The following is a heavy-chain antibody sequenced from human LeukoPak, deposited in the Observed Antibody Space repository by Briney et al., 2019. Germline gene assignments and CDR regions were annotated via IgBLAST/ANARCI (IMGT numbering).Heavy chain of an antibody. D-gene: IGHD5-24*01. V-gene: IGHV3-48*01. CDR2: ISSSSSTI. J-gene: IGHJ4*02. CDR1: VFTFSSYG. Sequence: GGSLRLSCAAPVFTFSSYGMTWVRQAPGKGLEWVSYISSSSSTIYYADSVKGRFTLSRDNAKNSLYVEMNSLRVEDTAVYYCARLYASRREGYNSNYFDYWGQGTLVTVSS. CDR3: ARLYASRREGYNSNYFDY.